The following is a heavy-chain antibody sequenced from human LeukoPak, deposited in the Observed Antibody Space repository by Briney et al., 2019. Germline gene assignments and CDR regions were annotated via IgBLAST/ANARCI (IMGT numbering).Heavy chain of an antibody. J-gene: IGHJ4*02. V-gene: IGHV1-18*01. CDR1: GYTCTSYG. D-gene: IGHD1-1*01. CDR3: ARAGGDNCLEGDDD. CDR2: ISAYNGNT. Sequence: ASVKVSCKASGYTCTSYGISWVRQATGQGLEWMGWISAYNGNTNYAQKLQGRVTMTTDTSTSTACMELRSLRSDDTAVYCGARAGGDNCLEGDDDWGQGTLVTVSS.